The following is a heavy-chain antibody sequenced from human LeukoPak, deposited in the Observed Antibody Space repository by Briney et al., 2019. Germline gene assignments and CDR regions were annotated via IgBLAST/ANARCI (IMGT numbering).Heavy chain of an antibody. CDR2: IKLDGSEK. V-gene: IGHV3-7*03. CDR1: GFTFGKYW. CDR3: VRDQYDTWSRRGNFDS. J-gene: IGHJ4*02. D-gene: IGHD3-3*01. Sequence: GGSLRLSCVASGFTFGKYWMSWVRQAPGKGLEWVANIKLDGSEKNYVDSVKGRFTISRDNTKNSLYLQMNSLRAEDTAVFYCVRDQYDTWSRRGNFDSWGQGTLVIVSS.